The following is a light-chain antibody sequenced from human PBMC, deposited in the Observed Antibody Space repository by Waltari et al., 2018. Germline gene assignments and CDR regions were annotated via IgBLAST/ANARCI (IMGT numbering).Light chain of an antibody. CDR3: QQTSSWPLT. J-gene: IGKJ4*01. CDR1: QSVSIN. CDR2: DTS. V-gene: IGKV3-11*01. Sequence: EIVLTQSPATLSLSPGQIATLSCRASQSVSINLGWYQQKLGQPPRLLIYDTSNRATGIPDRFSASGFGTDFTLTISSLEPEDFAVYFCQQTSSWPLTFGGGTKVEIK.